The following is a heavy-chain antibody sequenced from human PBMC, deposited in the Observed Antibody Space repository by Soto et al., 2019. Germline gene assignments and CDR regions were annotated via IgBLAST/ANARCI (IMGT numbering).Heavy chain of an antibody. CDR1: GGSFSGYY. CDR3: AREDCSSTSCYAGSVAAAGIIDY. CDR2: INHSGST. J-gene: IGHJ4*02. D-gene: IGHD2-2*01. Sequence: QVQLQQWGAGLLKPSETLSLTCAVYGGSFSGYYWSWIRQPPGKGLEWIGEINHSGSTNYNPSLKSRVTIAVDTSKNQFSLKLSSVTAADTAVYYCAREDCSSTSCYAGSVAAAGIIDYWGQGTLVTVSS. V-gene: IGHV4-34*01.